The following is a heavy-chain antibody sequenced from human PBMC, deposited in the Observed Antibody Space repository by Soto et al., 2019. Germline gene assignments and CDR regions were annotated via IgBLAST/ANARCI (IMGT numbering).Heavy chain of an antibody. Sequence: GGSLRLSCAASGLTFSRHNMNWFRQAPGKGLEWVSSISPSSTYIYYADSVKGRFTISRDNAKNSLYLQMNSLGAEDSAVYYCASWAGICGDDHCYPRPYDYWGQGTMVTVSS. V-gene: IGHV3-21*01. J-gene: IGHJ4*02. D-gene: IGHD2-21*01. CDR2: ISPSSTYI. CDR3: ASWAGICGDDHCYPRPYDY. CDR1: GLTFSRHN.